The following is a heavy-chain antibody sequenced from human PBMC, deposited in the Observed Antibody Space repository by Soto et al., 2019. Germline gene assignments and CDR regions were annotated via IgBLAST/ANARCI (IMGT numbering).Heavy chain of an antibody. CDR3: AKGQESGTHYYYGMDV. D-gene: IGHD1-26*01. J-gene: IGHJ6*02. CDR1: GFTFSSYA. CDR2: ISGSGGST. V-gene: IGHV3-23*01. Sequence: GGSLRLSCAASGFTFSSYAMSWVRQAPGKGLEWVSAISGSGGSTYYADSVKGRFTISRDNSKNTLYLQMNSLRAEDTAVYYCAKGQESGTHYYYGMDVWGQGTTVTVS.